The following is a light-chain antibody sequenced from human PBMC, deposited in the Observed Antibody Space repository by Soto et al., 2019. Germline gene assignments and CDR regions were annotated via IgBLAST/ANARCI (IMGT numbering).Light chain of an antibody. CDR1: QSVSSY. CDR3: QQRSNWPAT. V-gene: IGKV3-11*01. Sequence: EIVLTQSPATLSLSPGERAALSCRASQSVSSYLAWYQQKPGQAPRLLIYDAPKRSTGIPARFSGSWSGTDFTLTISRLEPEDFAVYVCQQRSNWPATFGGGTKVEI. J-gene: IGKJ4*01. CDR2: DAP.